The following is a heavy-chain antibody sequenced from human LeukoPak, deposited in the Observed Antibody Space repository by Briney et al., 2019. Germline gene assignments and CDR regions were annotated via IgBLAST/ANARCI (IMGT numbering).Heavy chain of an antibody. Sequence: ASVKVSCKASGYTFTSYGISWVRPAPGQGLGWMGWISAYNGNTNYAQKLQGRVTMTTDTSTSTAYMELRSLRSDDTAVYYCARGGRIAARGSSSGLTHYYYGMDVWGQGTTVTVSS. V-gene: IGHV1-18*01. CDR1: GYTFTSYG. D-gene: IGHD6-6*01. CDR3: ARGGRIAARGSSSGLTHYYYGMDV. CDR2: ISAYNGNT. J-gene: IGHJ6*02.